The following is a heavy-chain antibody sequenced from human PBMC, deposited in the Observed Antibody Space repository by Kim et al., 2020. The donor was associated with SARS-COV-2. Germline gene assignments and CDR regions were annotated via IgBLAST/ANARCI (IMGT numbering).Heavy chain of an antibody. CDR3: ARDIEDYGSGWGFDY. D-gene: IGHD3-10*01. V-gene: IGHV1-3*01. Sequence: QKFQGRVTITRDTSASTAYMELSSLRSEDTAVYYCARDIEDYGSGWGFDYWGQGTLVTVSS. J-gene: IGHJ4*02.